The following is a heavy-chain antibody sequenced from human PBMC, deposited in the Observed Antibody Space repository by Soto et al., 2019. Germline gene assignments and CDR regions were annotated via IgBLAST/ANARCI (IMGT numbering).Heavy chain of an antibody. CDR3: ALPDYFDSSGLFDS. D-gene: IGHD3-22*01. CDR1: GGTFSSYA. Sequence: QVQLVQSGAEVKKPGSSVKVSCKASGGTFSSYAISWVRQAPGQGLEWMGGIIPIFGTANYAQKFQGRVTITADESTSTAYMELSCLSSEDTAVYYCALPDYFDSSGLFDSWGQGTLVTVSS. V-gene: IGHV1-69*01. CDR2: IIPIFGTA. J-gene: IGHJ4*02.